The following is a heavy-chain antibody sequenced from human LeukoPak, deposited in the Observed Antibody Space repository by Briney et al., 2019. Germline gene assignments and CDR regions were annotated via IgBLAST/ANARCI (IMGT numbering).Heavy chain of an antibody. J-gene: IGHJ6*03. Sequence: ASVKVSFTASGYTFTSYDINWVRQATGQGLEWMGWMNPNSGNTGYAQKFQGRVTMTRNTSISTAYMELSSLRSEDTAVYYCARVGVLITYYYYYMDVWGKGTTVTVSS. CDR2: MNPNSGNT. CDR3: ARVGVLITYYYYYMDV. D-gene: IGHD3-22*01. V-gene: IGHV1-8*01. CDR1: GYTFTSYD.